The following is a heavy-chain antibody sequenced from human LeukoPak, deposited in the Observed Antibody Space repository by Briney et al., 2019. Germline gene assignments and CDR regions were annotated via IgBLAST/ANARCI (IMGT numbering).Heavy chain of an antibody. J-gene: IGHJ2*01. Sequence: SETLSLTCTVSGGSISSSSYYWGWIRLPPGKGLEWIGEINHSGSTNYNPSLKSRVTISIDTSKNQFSLKLSSVTAADTAVYYCARGKVTRDWYFDLWGRGTLVTVSS. D-gene: IGHD4-17*01. CDR3: ARGKVTRDWYFDL. V-gene: IGHV4-39*07. CDR1: GGSISSSSYY. CDR2: INHSGST.